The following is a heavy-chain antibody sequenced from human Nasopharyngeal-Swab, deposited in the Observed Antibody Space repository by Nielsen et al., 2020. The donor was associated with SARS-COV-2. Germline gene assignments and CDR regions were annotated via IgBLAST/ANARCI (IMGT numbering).Heavy chain of an antibody. V-gene: IGHV3-23*01. D-gene: IGHD4-17*01. Sequence: GESLKISCAASGFTFSSYAMSWVRQAPGKGLEWVSAISGSGGSTYYADSVKGRFTISRDNSKNTLYLQMNSLRAEDTAVYYCARDRTDDYGDYGGAFDIWGQGTMVTVSS. CDR1: GFTFSSYA. CDR2: ISGSGGST. J-gene: IGHJ3*02. CDR3: ARDRTDDYGDYGGAFDI.